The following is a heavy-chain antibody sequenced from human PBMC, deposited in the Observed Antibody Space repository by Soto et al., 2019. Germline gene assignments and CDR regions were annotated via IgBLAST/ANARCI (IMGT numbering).Heavy chain of an antibody. CDR2: ISSSGSTI. D-gene: IGHD5-18*01. CDR1: GFTFSDYY. V-gene: IGHV3-11*01. J-gene: IGHJ5*02. Sequence: PGGSLRLSCAASGFTFSDYYMSWIRQAPGKGLEWVSYISSSGSTIYYADSVKGRFTISRDNAKNSLYLQMNSLRAEDTAVYYCARVDKKGYSYGRNWFDPWGQGTLVTVSS. CDR3: ARVDKKGYSYGRNWFDP.